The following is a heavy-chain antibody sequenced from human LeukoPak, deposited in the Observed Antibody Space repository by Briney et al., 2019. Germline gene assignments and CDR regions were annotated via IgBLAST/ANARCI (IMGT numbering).Heavy chain of an antibody. Sequence: SETLSLTCTVSGVSISGYYWSWIRQPPGKGLEWIWEINHSGSTNYNPSLKSRVTISVDTSKNQFSLKLSSVTAADTAVYYCARVVGARITMIVVVNVRWFDPWGQGTLVTVSS. CDR1: GVSISGYY. V-gene: IGHV4-34*01. D-gene: IGHD3-22*01. J-gene: IGHJ5*02. CDR2: INHSGST. CDR3: ARVVGARITMIVVVNVRWFDP.